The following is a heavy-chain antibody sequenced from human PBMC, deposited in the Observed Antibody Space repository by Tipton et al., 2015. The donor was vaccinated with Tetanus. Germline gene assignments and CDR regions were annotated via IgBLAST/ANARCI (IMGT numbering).Heavy chain of an antibody. Sequence: SLRLSCAASGFTFSSYAMHWVRQAPGKGLEWVSGISWNSGSIGYADSVKGRFTISRDNSKSSLYLQMNSLRTEDTALYYCAKAPFCSGGSCYFYYGLDVWGQGTTVTVSS. CDR2: ISWNSGSI. CDR1: GFTFSSYA. V-gene: IGHV3-9*01. J-gene: IGHJ6*02. D-gene: IGHD2-15*01. CDR3: AKAPFCSGGSCYFYYGLDV.